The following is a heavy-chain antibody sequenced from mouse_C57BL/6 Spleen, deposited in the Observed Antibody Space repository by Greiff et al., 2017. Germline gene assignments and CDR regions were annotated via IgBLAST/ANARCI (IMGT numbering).Heavy chain of an antibody. V-gene: IGHV1-74*01. D-gene: IGHD2-2*01. J-gene: IGHJ2*01. CDR1: GYTFTSYW. CDR2: IHPSDSDT. Sequence: QVQLQQPGAELVKPGASVKVSCKASGYTFTSYWMHWVKQRPGQGLEWIGRIHPSDSDTNYNQKFKGKATLTVDTSSSTAYMQLSSLTSEDSAVYYCATPYGYDGLYFDYWGQGTTLTVSS. CDR3: ATPYGYDGLYFDY.